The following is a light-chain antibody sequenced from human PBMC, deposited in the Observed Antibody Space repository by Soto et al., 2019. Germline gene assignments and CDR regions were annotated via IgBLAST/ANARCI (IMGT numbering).Light chain of an antibody. CDR1: QSVSSSY. Sequence: EIVLTQSPGTLSLSPGERAILSCRASQSVSSSYLAWYQQKPGQAPSLLIYGASSRATGIPDRFSGSGSGTDFTHTISRLEPADFAVYYCQQYDSSPCTFGPGTKVDIK. V-gene: IGKV3-20*01. CDR2: GAS. CDR3: QQYDSSPCT. J-gene: IGKJ3*01.